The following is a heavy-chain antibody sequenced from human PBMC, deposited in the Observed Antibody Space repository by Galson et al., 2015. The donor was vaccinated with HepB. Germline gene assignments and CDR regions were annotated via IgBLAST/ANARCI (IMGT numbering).Heavy chain of an antibody. D-gene: IGHD6-13*01. J-gene: IGHJ4*02. CDR3: ARDSAAGTLVFLRETDY. CDR2: ISYDGSNK. CDR1: GFTFSSYA. Sequence: SLRLSCAASGFTFSSYAMHWVRQAPGRGLEWVAVISYDGSNKYYADSVKGRFTISRDNSKNTLYLQMNSLRAEDTAVYYCARDSAAGTLVFLRETDYWGQGTLVTVSS. V-gene: IGHV3-30*04.